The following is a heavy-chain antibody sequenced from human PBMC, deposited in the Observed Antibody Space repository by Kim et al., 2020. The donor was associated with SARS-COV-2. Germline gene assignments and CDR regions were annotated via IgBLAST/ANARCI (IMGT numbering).Heavy chain of an antibody. Sequence: SVKVSCKASGGTFSSYAISWVRQAPGQGLEWMGRIIPILGIANYAQKFQGRVTITADKSTSTAYMELSSLRSEDTAVYYCARAPRMGVPWYFDYWGQGTLVTVSS. J-gene: IGHJ4*02. CDR1: GGTFSSYA. D-gene: IGHD3-10*01. CDR3: ARAPRMGVPWYFDY. CDR2: IIPILGIA. V-gene: IGHV1-69*04.